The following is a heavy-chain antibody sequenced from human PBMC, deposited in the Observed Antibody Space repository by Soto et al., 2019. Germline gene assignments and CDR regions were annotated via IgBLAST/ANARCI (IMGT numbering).Heavy chain of an antibody. CDR2: IYYRGNA. CDR3: ARLEGLATISYSFDF. D-gene: IGHD3-9*01. CDR1: DDSINSDKYY. J-gene: IGHJ4*02. V-gene: IGHV4-39*01. Sequence: QLQLQESGPGLVKPSETLSLTCYVSDDSINSDKYYWGWIRQPPGKCLEWIGSIYYRGNAYYNPSLQTRVTISLDKAKSKFSLKLNSVTAADSAVYFCARLEGLATISYSFDFWGPGALVTVSS.